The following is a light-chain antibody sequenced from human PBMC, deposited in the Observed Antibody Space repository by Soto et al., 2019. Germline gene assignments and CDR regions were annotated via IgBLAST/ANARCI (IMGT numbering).Light chain of an antibody. CDR2: AAS. CDR3: QQLHGYPIT. Sequence: SRRAHTQTALSGAIGDRVTRTCRASQTISSWLAWYQQKPGKAPKLLIYAASNCQSGVPSRFSGSGSGTHFTLTISSLQPEDFATYYCQQLHGYPITFGQGTRLEIK. CDR1: QTISSW. J-gene: IGKJ5*01. V-gene: IGKV1-9*01.